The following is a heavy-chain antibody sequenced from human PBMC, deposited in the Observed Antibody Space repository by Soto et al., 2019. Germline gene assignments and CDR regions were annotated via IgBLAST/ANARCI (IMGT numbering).Heavy chain of an antibody. D-gene: IGHD5-12*01. Sequence: PGESLKISCKGSGYSFTSYWIGWVRQMPGKGLEWMGIIYPGDSDTRYSPSFQGQVTISADKSISTAYLQWSSLKASDTAMYYCARINGEMATISTTYYYYYGMDVWGQGTTVTVSS. V-gene: IGHV5-51*01. CDR3: ARINGEMATISTTYYYYYGMDV. CDR2: IYPGDSDT. CDR1: GYSFTSYW. J-gene: IGHJ6*02.